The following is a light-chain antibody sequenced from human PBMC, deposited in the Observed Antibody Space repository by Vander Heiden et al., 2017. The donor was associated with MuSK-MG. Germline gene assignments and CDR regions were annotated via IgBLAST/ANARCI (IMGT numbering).Light chain of an antibody. V-gene: IGLV1-40*01. J-gene: IGLJ2*01. Sequence: QSVLTHPPSVSRAPGQRVTIPCPGSSSNIGAGYDVHWYQQLPGTAPKLLIYGNSNRPSGVPDRFSGSKSGTSASLAITGLQAEDEADYYCQSYDSSLSGSGVFGGGTKLTVL. CDR1: SSNIGAGYD. CDR3: QSYDSSLSGSGV. CDR2: GNS.